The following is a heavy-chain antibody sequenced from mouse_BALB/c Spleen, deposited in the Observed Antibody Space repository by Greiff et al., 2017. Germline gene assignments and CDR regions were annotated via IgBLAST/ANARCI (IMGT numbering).Heavy chain of an antibody. J-gene: IGHJ4*01. Sequence: QVQLKESGAELARPGASVTLSCKASGYSFTSYWMQWVKQRPGQGLEWIGAIYPGDGDTRYTQKFKGKATLTADKSSSTAYMQLSSLASEDSAVYYCARNYYGSSASAMDYWGQGTSVTVSS. V-gene: IGHV1-87*01. CDR3: ARNYYGSSASAMDY. CDR1: GYSFTSYW. D-gene: IGHD1-1*01. CDR2: IYPGDGDT.